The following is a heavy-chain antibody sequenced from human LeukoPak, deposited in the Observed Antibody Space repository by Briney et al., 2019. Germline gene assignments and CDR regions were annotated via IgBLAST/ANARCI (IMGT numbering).Heavy chain of an antibody. D-gene: IGHD3-3*01. V-gene: IGHV3-7*02. CDR3: TKSDWFDP. CDR2: INPDGSDK. J-gene: IGHJ5*02. Sequence: GGSLRLSCAASGFMFNNYWMAWVRQAPGKGLEWVANINPDGSDKYYVDSVKGRFTISRDNAKNTLYLQMNSLRVEDTAVYYCTKSDWFDPWGQGTLVTVSS. CDR1: GFMFNNYW.